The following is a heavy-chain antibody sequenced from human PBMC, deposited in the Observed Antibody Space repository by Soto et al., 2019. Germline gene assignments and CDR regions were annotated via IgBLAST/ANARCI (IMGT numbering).Heavy chain of an antibody. CDR3: ARDRGYCSGGTCYSVLDY. D-gene: IGHD2-15*01. J-gene: IGHJ4*02. Sequence: GGSLRLSCAASGFTFSSYAMHWVRQAPGKGLEWVAVISYDGSNKYYADSVKGRFTISRDNSKNTLYLQMNSLRAGDTAVYYCARDRGYCSGGTCYSVLDYWGQGAVVTVSS. CDR2: ISYDGSNK. CDR1: GFTFSSYA. V-gene: IGHV3-30-3*01.